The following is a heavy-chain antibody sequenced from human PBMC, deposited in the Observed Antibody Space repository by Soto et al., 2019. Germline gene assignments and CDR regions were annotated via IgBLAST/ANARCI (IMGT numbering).Heavy chain of an antibody. CDR3: ARDLDY. J-gene: IGHJ4*02. CDR2: ISYDGSNK. Sequence: GSLRLSCAASGFTFSSYAMHWVRQAPGKGLEWVAVISYDGSNKYYADSVKGRFTISRDNSKNTLYLQMNSLRAEDTAVYYCARDLDYWGQGXLVTVYS. CDR1: GFTFSSYA. V-gene: IGHV3-30-3*01.